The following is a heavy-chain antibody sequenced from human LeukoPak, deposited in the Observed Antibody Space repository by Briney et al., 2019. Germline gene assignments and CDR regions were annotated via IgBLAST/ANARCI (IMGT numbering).Heavy chain of an antibody. CDR3: ARVDPRYSSSWYVSWYFDL. V-gene: IGHV4-59*01. Sequence: SETLSLTCTVSGGSINSYYWNWIRQPPGKGLEWIGYIYYSGSTTYNPSLKSRVTISVDTSKNQFSLNLRSVTAADTAVYYCARVDPRYSSSWYVSWYFDLWGRGTLVTVSS. CDR1: GGSINSYY. CDR2: IYYSGST. J-gene: IGHJ2*01. D-gene: IGHD6-13*01.